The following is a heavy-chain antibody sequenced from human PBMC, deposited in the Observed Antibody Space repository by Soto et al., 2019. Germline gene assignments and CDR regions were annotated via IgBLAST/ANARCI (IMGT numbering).Heavy chain of an antibody. CDR2: IIPIFGTA. J-gene: IGHJ5*02. CDR3: ARDRPSNIVVVPAAPWFDP. D-gene: IGHD2-2*01. CDR1: GGTFSSYA. V-gene: IGHV1-69*01. Sequence: QVQLVQSGAEVKKPGSSVKVSCKASGGTFSSYAISWVRQAPRQGLEWMGGIIPIFGTANYAQKFQGRVTITADESTSTAYMELSSLRSEDTAVYYCARDRPSNIVVVPAAPWFDPWGQGTLVTVSS.